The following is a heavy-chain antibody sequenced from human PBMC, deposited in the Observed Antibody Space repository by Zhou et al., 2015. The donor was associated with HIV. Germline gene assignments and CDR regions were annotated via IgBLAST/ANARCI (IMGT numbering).Heavy chain of an antibody. CDR2: IIPILGIA. V-gene: IGHV1-69*08. D-gene: IGHD6-19*01. J-gene: IGHJ6*02. CDR3: ARDSGVEFHSSGWYHNLYYYGMDV. Sequence: QVQLVQSGAEVKKPGSSVKVSCKASGGTFSSYTISWVRQAPGQGLEWMGRIIPILGIANYAQKFQGRVTITADKSTSTAYMELSSLRSEDTAVYYCARDSGVEFHSSGWYHNLYYYGMDVWGQGTTVTVSS. CDR1: GGTFSSYT.